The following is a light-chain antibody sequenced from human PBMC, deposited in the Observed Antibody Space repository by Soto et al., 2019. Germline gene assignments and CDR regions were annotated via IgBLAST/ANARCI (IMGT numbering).Light chain of an antibody. CDR2: EDR. CDR1: SNDVGSYMS. Sequence: QSAPTQPASVSGSPGQSITISCTGTSNDVGSYMSVCWYQQHPGKAPKLLIYEDRNRPSGVSNRFSGSKSGNTASLTLSGLQSEDEADYYCSSSAGRNTYVFGTGTKLTVL. J-gene: IGLJ1*01. V-gene: IGLV2-14*01. CDR3: SSSAGRNTYV.